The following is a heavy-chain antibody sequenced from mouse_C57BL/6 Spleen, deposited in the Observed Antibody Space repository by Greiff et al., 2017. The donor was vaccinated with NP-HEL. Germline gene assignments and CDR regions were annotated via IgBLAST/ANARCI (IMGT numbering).Heavy chain of an antibody. CDR3: AITTVVATPDY. V-gene: IGHV1-64*01. D-gene: IGHD1-1*01. J-gene: IGHJ2*01. CDR2: IHPNSGST. CDR1: GYTFTSYW. Sequence: QVQLQQPGAELVKPGASVKLSCKASGYTFTSYWMHWVKQRPGQGLEWIGMIHPNSGSTNYNEKFKSKATLTVDKSSSTAYMQLSSLTSEDSAVYYCAITTVVATPDYWGQGTTLTVSS.